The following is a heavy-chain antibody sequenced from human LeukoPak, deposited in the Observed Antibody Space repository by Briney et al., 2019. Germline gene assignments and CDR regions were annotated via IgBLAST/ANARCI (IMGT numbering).Heavy chain of an antibody. CDR3: ARPAKSLYCSSTSCYSYYDFWPMGFDY. CDR2: INPNSGGT. V-gene: IGHV1-2*02. Sequence: ASVKVSCKASGYTFTGYYMHWVRQAPGQGLEWMGWINPNSGGTNYAQKFQGRVTMTRDTSISTAYMELSRLRSDDTAVYCCARPAKSLYCSSTSCYSYYDFWPMGFDYWGQGTLVTVSS. D-gene: IGHD2-2*02. J-gene: IGHJ4*02. CDR1: GYTFTGYY.